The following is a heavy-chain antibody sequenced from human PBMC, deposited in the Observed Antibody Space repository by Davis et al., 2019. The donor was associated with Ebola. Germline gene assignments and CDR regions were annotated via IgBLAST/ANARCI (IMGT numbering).Heavy chain of an antibody. Sequence: LETLSLTCAVYGGSFSGYYWSWIRQPPGKGLEWIGYIYYSGSTNYNPSLKSRVTISVDTSKNQFSLKLSSVTAADTAVYYCARDHGYNFVIDYWGQGTLVTVSS. V-gene: IGHV4-59*12. CDR2: IYYSGST. J-gene: IGHJ4*02. CDR3: ARDHGYNFVIDY. D-gene: IGHD5-24*01. CDR1: GGSFSGYY.